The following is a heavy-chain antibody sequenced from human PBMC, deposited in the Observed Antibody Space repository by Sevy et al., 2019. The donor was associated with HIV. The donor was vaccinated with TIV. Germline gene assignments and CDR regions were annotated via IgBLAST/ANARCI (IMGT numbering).Heavy chain of an antibody. CDR3: ARVESCGGDCYFSDY. V-gene: IGHV1-46*01. Sequence: ASVKVSCKASGYTFTDHYIHWVRQAPGQGLECMGIVNPSGGGTNYAQNFQGGVTFTRDTSTSTVYMELSGLRSEDTAVYYCARVESCGGDCYFSDYWGQGTQVTVS. J-gene: IGHJ4*02. CDR1: GYTFTDHY. CDR2: VNPSGGGT. D-gene: IGHD2-21*02.